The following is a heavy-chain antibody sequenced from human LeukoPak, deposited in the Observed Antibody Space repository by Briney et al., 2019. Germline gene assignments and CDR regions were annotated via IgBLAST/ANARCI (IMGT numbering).Heavy chain of an antibody. CDR1: GGTFSSYA. Sequence: GASVKVSCKASGGTFSSYAISWVRQAPGQGLEWMGGIIPIFGTANYAQKFQGRVTITTDESTSTAYMELSSLRSEDTAVYYCASSGWGVPPGYWGQGTLVTVSS. J-gene: IGHJ4*02. D-gene: IGHD6-19*01. CDR2: IIPIFGTA. CDR3: ASSGWGVPPGY. V-gene: IGHV1-69*05.